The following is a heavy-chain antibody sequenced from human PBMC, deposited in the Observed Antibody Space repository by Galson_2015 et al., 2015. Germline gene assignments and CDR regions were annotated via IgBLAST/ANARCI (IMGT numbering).Heavy chain of an antibody. CDR3: ARVGRICSGGVCYTGPFDF. CDR2: INPNSGGT. Sequence: SVKVSCKASGYTFIGYYIHWVRQAPGQGLEWMGRINPNSGGTDYAQSFQGNVTMTRDTSVSTAYMELRRLRSDDTAVYYCARVGRICSGGVCYTGPFDFWGQGTLVTVSS. J-gene: IGHJ4*02. V-gene: IGHV1-2*06. CDR1: GYTFIGYY. D-gene: IGHD2-8*02.